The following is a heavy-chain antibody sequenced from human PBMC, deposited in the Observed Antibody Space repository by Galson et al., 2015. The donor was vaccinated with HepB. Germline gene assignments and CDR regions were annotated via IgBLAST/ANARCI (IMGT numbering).Heavy chain of an antibody. V-gene: IGHV4-59*01. CDR2: IYYSGST. D-gene: IGHD3-22*01. J-gene: IGHJ3*02. Sequence: ETLSLTCTVSGGSISSYYWSWIRQPPGKGLEWIGYIYYSGSTNYNPSLKSRVTISVDTSKNQFSLKLSSVTAADTAVYYCARVDYYDSSGYYYSAFDIWGQGTMVTVSS. CDR3: ARVDYYDSSGYYYSAFDI. CDR1: GGSISSYY.